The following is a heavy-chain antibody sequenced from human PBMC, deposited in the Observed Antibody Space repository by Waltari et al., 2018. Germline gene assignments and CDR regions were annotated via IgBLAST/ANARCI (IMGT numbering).Heavy chain of an antibody. CDR2: IKNGGIS. D-gene: IGHD3-10*01. J-gene: IGHJ4*02. Sequence: QVQLQQWGAGLLKPSETLSLTCTVHGGSFSHYYWSWIRQPPGKGLQWIGEIKNGGISNYDPSLKGRVTISVDTPKNQLSLEMSSVTAADTAVYYCARGLYQYGSGHYYGYWGQGALVTVSS. CDR1: GGSFSHYY. V-gene: IGHV4-34*01. CDR3: ARGLYQYGSGHYYGY.